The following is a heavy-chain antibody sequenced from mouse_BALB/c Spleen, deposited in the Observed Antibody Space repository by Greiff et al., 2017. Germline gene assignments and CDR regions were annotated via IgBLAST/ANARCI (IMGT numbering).Heavy chain of an antibody. CDR3: NGGSSYWYFDV. Sequence: VQLKESGAELVRSGASVKLSCTASGFNIKDYYMHWVKQRPEQGLEWIGWIDPENGDTEYAPKFQGKATMTADTSSNTAYLQLSSLTSEDTAVYYCNGGSSYWYFDVWGAGTTVTVSS. CDR2: IDPENGDT. V-gene: IGHV14-4*02. CDR1: GFNIKDYY. D-gene: IGHD1-1*01. J-gene: IGHJ1*01.